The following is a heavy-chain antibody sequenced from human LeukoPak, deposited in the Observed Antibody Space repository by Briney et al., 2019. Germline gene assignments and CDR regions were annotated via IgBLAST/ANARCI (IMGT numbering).Heavy chain of an antibody. J-gene: IGHJ4*02. CDR1: GGSFSGYC. CDR2: ITFGGNT. D-gene: IGHD2-8*02. V-gene: IGHV4-34*01. Sequence: PSETLSLTCAVSGGSFSGYCRTWIRQAPGKGLEWIGEITFGGNTNFNPSLQSRVTISIDPSKTQFSLELRSVTAADSAVYYCARGRGLRLLGYYYDYWGQGILVTASS. CDR3: ARGRGLRLLGYYYDY.